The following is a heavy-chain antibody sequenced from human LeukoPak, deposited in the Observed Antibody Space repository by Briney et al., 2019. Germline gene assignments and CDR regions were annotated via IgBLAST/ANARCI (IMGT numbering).Heavy chain of an antibody. D-gene: IGHD2/OR15-2a*01. CDR2: IGKDGTGN. J-gene: IGHJ4*02. V-gene: IGHV3-7*01. CDR3: ARDFDFYATDY. CDR1: EFSLSSYW. Sequence: PGGSLRFSGAASEFSLSSYWRCWVRAAPGRGLERGANIGKDGTGNHYVDSVKGRFTISRDNAKISVYLEMNSLRADDTAVYYCARDFDFYATDYWGQGTLVTVSS.